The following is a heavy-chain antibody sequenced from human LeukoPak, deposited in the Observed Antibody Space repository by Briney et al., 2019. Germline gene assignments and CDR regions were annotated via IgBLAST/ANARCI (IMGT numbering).Heavy chain of an antibody. CDR3: ARAIAARHDAFDI. J-gene: IGHJ3*02. Sequence: SETLSLTCTVSGYSISSGYYWGWIRQPPGKGLEWIGSIYHSGSTYYNPSLKSRVTISVDTSKNQFSLKLSSVTAADTAVYYCARAIAARHDAFDIWGQGTMVTVSS. CDR1: GYSISSGYY. D-gene: IGHD6-6*01. V-gene: IGHV4-38-2*02. CDR2: IYHSGST.